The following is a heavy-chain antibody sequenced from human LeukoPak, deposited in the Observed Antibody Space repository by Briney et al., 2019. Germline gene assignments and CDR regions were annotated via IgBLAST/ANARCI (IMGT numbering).Heavy chain of an antibody. J-gene: IGHJ6*03. CDR1: GGSISSGSYY. CDR3: ARDPMVRGVPYYYYMDV. D-gene: IGHD3-10*01. CDR2: IYTSGST. V-gene: IGHV4-61*02. Sequence: PSQTLSLTCTVSGGSISSGSYYWRWIRQPAGKGLEWIGRIYTSGSTNYNPSLKSRVTISVDTSKNQFSLELSSVTAADTAVYYCARDPMVRGVPYYYYMDVWGKGTTVTVSS.